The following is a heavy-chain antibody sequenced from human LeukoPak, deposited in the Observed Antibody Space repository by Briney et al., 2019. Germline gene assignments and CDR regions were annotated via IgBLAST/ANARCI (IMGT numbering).Heavy chain of an antibody. V-gene: IGHV1-69*13. J-gene: IGHJ6*03. D-gene: IGHD2-2*01. CDR2: LIPIFALA. CDR3: ARAECSTTNCHTRIRNYYMDV. Sequence: SVKVSCKAPGGTFSTHAISWVRQAPGQGLEWMGGLIPIFALANYAQKFQGRLTITADESTNTAYLELSSLRFEDTPVYYCARAECSTTNCHTRIRNYYMDVWGTGTPVTVSS. CDR1: GGTFSTHA.